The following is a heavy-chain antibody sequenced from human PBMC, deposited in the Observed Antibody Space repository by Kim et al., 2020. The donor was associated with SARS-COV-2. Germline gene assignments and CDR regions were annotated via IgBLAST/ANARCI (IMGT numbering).Heavy chain of an antibody. CDR2: T. D-gene: IGHD5-12*01. Sequence: TGYAQKFQGRVTMTRNTSIRTAYMELSSLRPEDTAVYYCARGLEMATIDYWGQGTLVTVSS. J-gene: IGHJ4*02. V-gene: IGHV1-8*01. CDR3: ARGLEMATIDY.